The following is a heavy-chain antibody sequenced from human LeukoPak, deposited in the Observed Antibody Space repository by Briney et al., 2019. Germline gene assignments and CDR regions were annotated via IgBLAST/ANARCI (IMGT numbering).Heavy chain of an antibody. CDR2: INPNTGNP. D-gene: IGHD6-19*01. CDR3: ARVSSSAFDY. J-gene: IGHJ4*02. Sequence: ASVKVSCKASGYTFNSYAMNWVRQAPGQGLEWMGWINPNTGNPTYAQDFTGRFVFSLDTSVSTAYLQISSLKAEDTAVYYSARVSSSAFDYWGQGTLVTVSS. V-gene: IGHV7-4-1*02. CDR1: GYTFNSYA.